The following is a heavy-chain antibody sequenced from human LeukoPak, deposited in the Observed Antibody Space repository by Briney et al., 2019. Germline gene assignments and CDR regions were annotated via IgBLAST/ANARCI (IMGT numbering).Heavy chain of an antibody. D-gene: IGHD3-3*01. J-gene: IGHJ5*02. Sequence: SETLSLTCAVYGGSFSGYYWSWIRQPPGKGLEWIGYIYYSGSTNYNPSLKSRVTISVDTSKNQFSLKLSSVTAADTAVYYCGRTYYDFWSGYYRRIWFDPWGQGTLVTVSS. CDR2: IYYSGST. V-gene: IGHV4-59*08. CDR3: GRTYYDFWSGYYRRIWFDP. CDR1: GGSFSGYY.